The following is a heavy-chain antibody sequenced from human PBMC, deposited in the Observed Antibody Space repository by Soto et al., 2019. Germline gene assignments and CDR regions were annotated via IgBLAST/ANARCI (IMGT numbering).Heavy chain of an antibody. J-gene: IGHJ4*02. Sequence: HPGGSLRLSCAASGFTVSSNYMSWVRQAPGKGLEWVSVIYSGGSTYYADSVKGRFTISRDNSKNTLYLQMNSLRAEDTAVYYCARESGELYFDYWGQGTLVTVSS. CDR1: GFTVSSNY. D-gene: IGHD1-26*01. CDR2: IYSGGST. CDR3: ARESGELYFDY. V-gene: IGHV3-53*01.